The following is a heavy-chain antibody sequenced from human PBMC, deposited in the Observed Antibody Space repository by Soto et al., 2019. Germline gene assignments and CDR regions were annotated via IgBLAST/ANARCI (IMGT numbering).Heavy chain of an antibody. D-gene: IGHD2-2*01. CDR1: GFTFSSYG. J-gene: IGHJ5*02. Sequence: QVQLVESGGGVVQPGRSLRLSCAASGFTFSSYGMHWVRQAPGKGLEWVAVIWYDGSNKYYADSVKGRFTISRDNSKNTLYLQRNSLRAEDTAVYYCARAGGYCISTSCYEYNNWFDPWGQGTLVTVSS. CDR3: ARAGGYCISTSCYEYNNWFDP. V-gene: IGHV3-33*01. CDR2: IWYDGSNK.